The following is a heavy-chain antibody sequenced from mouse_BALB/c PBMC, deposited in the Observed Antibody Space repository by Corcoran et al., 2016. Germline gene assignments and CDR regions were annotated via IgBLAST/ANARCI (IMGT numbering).Heavy chain of an antibody. CDR2: INTYTGEP. CDR1: GYTFTHYG. D-gene: IGHD2-3*01. CDR3: ARSDGYYYAMDY. V-gene: IGHV9-1*02. J-gene: IGHJ4*01. Sequence: QIQLVQSGPELKKPGETVKISCKASGYTFTHYGMNWVKQAPGKGLKWMGWINTYTGEPTYADDFKGRFAFSFETSASTAYLQINNLKNEDMATYFCARSDGYYYAMDYWGQGTSVTVSS.